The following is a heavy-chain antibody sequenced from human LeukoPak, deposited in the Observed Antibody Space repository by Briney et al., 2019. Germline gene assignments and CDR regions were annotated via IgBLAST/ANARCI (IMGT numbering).Heavy chain of an antibody. Sequence: GGSLRLSCAASGFTFSSYNMNWVRQAPGKGLEWVSYISSSGSTIYYADSVKGRFTISRDNAKNSLFLQMDSLRDEDTAVYYCARESPVLRFLEWSNFDYWGQGTLVTVSS. D-gene: IGHD3-3*01. CDR3: ARESPVLRFLEWSNFDY. CDR2: ISSSGSTI. CDR1: GFTFSSYN. V-gene: IGHV3-48*02. J-gene: IGHJ4*02.